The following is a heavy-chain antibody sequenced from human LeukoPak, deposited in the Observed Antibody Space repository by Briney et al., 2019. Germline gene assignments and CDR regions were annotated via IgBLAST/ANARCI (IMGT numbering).Heavy chain of an antibody. Sequence: PSETLSLTCNVSGGSISNYYWSWIRQPPGKGLEWIGYIYYSGSTSYNPSLKSRVTISVDTSKNQFSLKLSSVTAADTAVYYCARVWDTAMATGFDYWGQGTLVTVSS. CDR1: GGSISNYY. V-gene: IGHV4-59*01. CDR3: ARVWDTAMATGFDY. CDR2: IYYSGST. J-gene: IGHJ4*02. D-gene: IGHD5-18*01.